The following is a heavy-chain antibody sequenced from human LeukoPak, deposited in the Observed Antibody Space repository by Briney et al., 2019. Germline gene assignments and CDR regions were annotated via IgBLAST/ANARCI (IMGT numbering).Heavy chain of an antibody. D-gene: IGHD1-26*01. V-gene: IGHV3-21*01. J-gene: IGHJ4*02. Sequence: PGGSLRLSCAASGFTFSSYSMNWVRQAPGKGLEWVSSISSSSSYIYYADSVKGRFIISRDNAKNSLYLQMNSLRAEGTAVYYCARDSFEGSYDYWGQGTLVTVSS. CDR2: ISSSSSYI. CDR3: ARDSFEGSYDY. CDR1: GFTFSSYS.